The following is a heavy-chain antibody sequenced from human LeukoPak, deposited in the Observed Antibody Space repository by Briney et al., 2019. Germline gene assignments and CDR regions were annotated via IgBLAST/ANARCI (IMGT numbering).Heavy chain of an antibody. CDR3: ARGSTQYSSGWYGLDY. V-gene: IGHV3-74*01. Sequence: PGGSLRLSCAASGFTYSSYWMHWVRQAPGKGLVWVSRVNSDGSSTTYADSVKGRFTICRDNAKNTLYLQMNSLRAEDTAVYYCARGSTQYSSGWYGLDYWGQGTLVTVSS. CDR2: VNSDGSST. CDR1: GFTYSSYW. D-gene: IGHD6-19*01. J-gene: IGHJ4*02.